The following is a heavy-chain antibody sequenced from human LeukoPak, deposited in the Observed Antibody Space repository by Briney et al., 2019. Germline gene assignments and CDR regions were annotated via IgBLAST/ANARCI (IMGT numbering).Heavy chain of an antibody. V-gene: IGHV3-11*04. CDR3: ARDYFWYGYSKVHFDY. CDR1: GFTFSDYY. J-gene: IGHJ4*02. Sequence: GGSLRLSCAASGFTFSDYYMSWIRQAPGKGLEWVSGISGSGGSTYSADSVKGRFTISRDNAKNSLFLQMNSLGAEDTAVYYCARDYFWYGYSKVHFDYWGQGTLVTVSS. D-gene: IGHD3-3*01. CDR2: ISGSGGST.